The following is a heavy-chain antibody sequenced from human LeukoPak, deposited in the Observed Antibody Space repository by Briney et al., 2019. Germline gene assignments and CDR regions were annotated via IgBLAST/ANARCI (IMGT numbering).Heavy chain of an antibody. D-gene: IGHD3-10*01. CDR3: ARGALWFGSPTGFFDY. V-gene: IGHV4-61*02. CDR1: GRSISSGSYY. CDR2: IYTSGST. J-gene: IGHJ4*02. Sequence: SQTLSLTCTVSGRSISSGSYYWSWIRQPAGKGLGWIGRIYTSGSTNYNPSLKSRVTISVDTSKNQFSLKLSSVTAADTAVYYCARGALWFGSPTGFFDYWGQGTLVTVSS.